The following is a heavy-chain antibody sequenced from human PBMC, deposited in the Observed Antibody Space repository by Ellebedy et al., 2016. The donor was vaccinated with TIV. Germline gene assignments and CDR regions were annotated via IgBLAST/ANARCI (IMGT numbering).Heavy chain of an antibody. D-gene: IGHD3-22*01. Sequence: PGGSLRLSCAASGFTFSSYEMNWVRQAPGKGLEWVSYISGAGDAISYADSVKGRFTISRDNSKKSLYLQMNNLRADDTAVYYCARRLDSNSYYRPRYNWFDPWGQGALVTVSS. CDR1: GFTFSSYE. CDR2: ISGAGDAI. V-gene: IGHV3-48*03. J-gene: IGHJ5*02. CDR3: ARRLDSNSYYRPRYNWFDP.